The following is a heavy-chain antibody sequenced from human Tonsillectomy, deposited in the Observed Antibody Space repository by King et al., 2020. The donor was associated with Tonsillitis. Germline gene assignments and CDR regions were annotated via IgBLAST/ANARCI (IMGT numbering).Heavy chain of an antibody. CDR1: GGTFSSHS. CDR3: ARSASLSSSWHFDL. J-gene: IGHJ2*01. Sequence: QLVQSGAEVKKPGSSVKVSCKASGGTFSSHSISWVRRAPGQGLEWMGAIIPIFGSAYYAQRFQGRVTINADESTDESTSTVYMELSSLRVEDTAVYYCARSASLSSSWHFDLGGRGTLVTVSS. V-gene: IGHV1-69*05. D-gene: IGHD6-13*01. CDR2: IIPIFGSA.